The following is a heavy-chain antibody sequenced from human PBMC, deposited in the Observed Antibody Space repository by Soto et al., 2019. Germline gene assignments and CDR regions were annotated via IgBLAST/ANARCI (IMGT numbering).Heavy chain of an antibody. D-gene: IGHD3-22*01. CDR3: ARVAPSSYYDSSAYSSGNYYYGMDV. CDR1: GGSVSSYY. V-gene: IGHV4-59*02. CDR2: IYYSGST. J-gene: IGHJ6*02. Sequence: SETLSLTCTVSGGSVSSYYWSWIRQPPGKGLEWIGYIYYSGSTNYNPSLKSRVTISVDTSKNQFSLKLSSVTAADTAVYYCARVAPSSYYDSSAYSSGNYYYGMDVWGQGTTVTVSS.